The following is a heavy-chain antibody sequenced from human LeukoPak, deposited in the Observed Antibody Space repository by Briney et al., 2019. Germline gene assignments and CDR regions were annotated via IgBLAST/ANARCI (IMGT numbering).Heavy chain of an antibody. Sequence: SETLSLTCTVSGASISSDYWSWIRQPPGKALEWIGYVHHSGTASYNPSLESRVIISGDTSKNQFSLKLSSVTAADTAVYYCAKPPRADTYLFDTWGQGILVTVSS. CDR2: VHHSGTA. J-gene: IGHJ5*02. V-gene: IGHV4-59*01. CDR3: AKPPRADTYLFDT. CDR1: GASISSDY.